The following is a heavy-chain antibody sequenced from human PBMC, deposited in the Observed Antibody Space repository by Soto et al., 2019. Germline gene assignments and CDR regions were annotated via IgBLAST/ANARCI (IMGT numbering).Heavy chain of an antibody. CDR3: ARHVRRYSSSHWFDP. CDR2: IYYSGST. CDR1: GGSISSSSYY. Sequence: QLQLQESGPGLVKPSETLSLTCTVSGGSISSSSYYWGWIRQPPGKGLEWIGSIYYSGSTYYNPSLKSRVTISVDTSKNQFSLKLSSVTAADTAVYYRARHVRRYSSSHWFDPWGQGTLVTVSS. J-gene: IGHJ5*02. D-gene: IGHD6-13*01. V-gene: IGHV4-39*01.